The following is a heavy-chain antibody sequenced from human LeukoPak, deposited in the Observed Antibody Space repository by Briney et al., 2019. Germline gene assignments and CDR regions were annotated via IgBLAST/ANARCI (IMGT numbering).Heavy chain of an antibody. D-gene: IGHD2-15*01. V-gene: IGHV1-2*02. J-gene: IGHJ5*02. CDR2: IDTRTGDT. CDR1: GYTFAAYY. CDR3: ASEAFSDGRSCSVQRVAS. Sequence: GASVKVSCKASGYTFAAYYMNWVRQAPGQGLEWMGWIDTRTGDTKYAQKFQGRVTITRDTSFATVYMELRSLISDDTAVYYCASEAFSDGRSCSVQRVASLGPGTLVIVSS.